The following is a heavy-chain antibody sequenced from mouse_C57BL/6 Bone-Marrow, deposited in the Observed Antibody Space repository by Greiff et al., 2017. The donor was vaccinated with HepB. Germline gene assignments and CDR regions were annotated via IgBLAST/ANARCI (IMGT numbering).Heavy chain of an antibody. CDR1: GYTFTSYW. CDR3: ARGDYYGSSYEAY. D-gene: IGHD1-1*01. Sequence: QVQLQQPGAELVKPGASVKMSCKASGYTFTSYWITWVKQRPGQGLEWIGDIYPGSGSTNYNEKFKNKATLTVDTSSSTAYMQLSSLTSEDSAVYYCARGDYYGSSYEAYWGQGTLVTVSA. V-gene: IGHV1-55*01. J-gene: IGHJ3*01. CDR2: IYPGSGST.